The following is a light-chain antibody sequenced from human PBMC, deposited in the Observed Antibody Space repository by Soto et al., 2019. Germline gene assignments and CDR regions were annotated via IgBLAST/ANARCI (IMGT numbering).Light chain of an antibody. Sequence: AIQLTQSPSSLSASVEDRVTITCRASQGISSALAWYQQKPGKAPNLLIYDASSLESGVPSRSSGSGSGTDFTLTINSLQPEDFATYYCQQFNSYPLTFGGGIKVEIK. J-gene: IGKJ4*01. CDR2: DAS. CDR3: QQFNSYPLT. V-gene: IGKV1-13*02. CDR1: QGISSA.